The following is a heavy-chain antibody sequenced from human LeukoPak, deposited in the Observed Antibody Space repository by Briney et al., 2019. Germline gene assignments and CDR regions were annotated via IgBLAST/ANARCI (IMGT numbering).Heavy chain of an antibody. CDR1: GFTFSSYA. V-gene: IGHV3-30*01. CDR3: ARDSILDY. Sequence: PGGSLRLSCAASGFTFSSYAMHWVRQAPGKGLEWVAVISYDGSNKYYADSVKGRFTISRDNSKNTLYLQMNSLRAGDTAVYYCARDSILDYWGQGTLVTVSS. J-gene: IGHJ4*02. CDR2: ISYDGSNK.